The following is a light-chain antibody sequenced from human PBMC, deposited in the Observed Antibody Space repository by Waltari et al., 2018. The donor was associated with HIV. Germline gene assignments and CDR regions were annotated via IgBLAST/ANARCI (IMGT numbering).Light chain of an antibody. V-gene: IGLV1-44*01. CDR3: AAWDDSLNEV. J-gene: IGLJ2*01. CDR2: SNN. CDR1: SSNIGSNT. Sequence: QSVLTQPPSASGTPGQRATISCSGSSSNIGSNTVKRYQQRPGTAPRLLIYSNNPPPSGVPDRFSGSKSGTSASLAISGLQSEDEADYYCAAWDDSLNEVFGGGTKLTVL.